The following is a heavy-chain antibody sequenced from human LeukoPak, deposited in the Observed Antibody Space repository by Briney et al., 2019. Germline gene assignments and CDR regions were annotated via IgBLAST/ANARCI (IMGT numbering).Heavy chain of an antibody. CDR3: ARDLGNCSSTSCHFYP. D-gene: IGHD2-2*01. CDR1: GGSISSYY. Sequence: SETLSLTCTVSGGSISSYYWSWIRQPAGKGLESIGRIYTSGSTNYNPSLKSRVTMSVDTSKNQFSLKLSSVTAADTAVYYCARDLGNCSSTSCHFYPWGQGTLVTVSS. J-gene: IGHJ5*02. CDR2: IYTSGST. V-gene: IGHV4-4*07.